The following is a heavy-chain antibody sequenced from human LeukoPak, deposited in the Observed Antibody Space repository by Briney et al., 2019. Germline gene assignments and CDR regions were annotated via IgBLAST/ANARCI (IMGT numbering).Heavy chain of an antibody. D-gene: IGHD6-6*01. CDR1: GGTFSSYA. J-gene: IGHJ4*02. CDR3: ARDFYPLTYSSSPGGSVD. V-gene: IGHV1-69*13. CDR2: IIPIFGTA. Sequence: SVKVSCKASGGTFSSYAISWVRQAPGQGLEWMGGIIPIFGTANYAQKFQGRVTITADESTSTAYMELSSLRAEDTAVYYCARDFYPLTYSSSPGGSVDWGQGTLVTVSS.